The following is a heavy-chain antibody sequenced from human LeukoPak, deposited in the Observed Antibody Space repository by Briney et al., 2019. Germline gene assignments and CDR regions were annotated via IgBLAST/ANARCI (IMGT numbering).Heavy chain of an antibody. Sequence: ASVKVSCKASGYTFTSYGISWVRQAPGQGLEWMGWISAYNGNTNYAQNLQGRVTMTTDTSTSTAYMELRSLRSDDTAVYYCAREDTAMANYYYYGMDVWGQGTTVTVSS. CDR1: GYTFTSYG. CDR3: AREDTAMANYYYYGMDV. V-gene: IGHV1-18*01. CDR2: ISAYNGNT. J-gene: IGHJ6*02. D-gene: IGHD5-18*01.